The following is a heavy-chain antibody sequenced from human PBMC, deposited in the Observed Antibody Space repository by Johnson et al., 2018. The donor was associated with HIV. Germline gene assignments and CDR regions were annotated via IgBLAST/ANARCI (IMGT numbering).Heavy chain of an antibody. D-gene: IGHD3-22*01. CDR2: ISYDGSNK. CDR1: GFTFSSYA. CDR3: ARDARIVVVEPSDAFDI. V-gene: IGHV3-30*14. J-gene: IGHJ3*02. Sequence: QVQLVESGGGVVQPGRSLRLSCAASGFTFSSYAMHWVRQAPGKGLEWVAVISYDGSNKYYADSVKGRFTISRDNSKNTLSLQMNSLRVEDTAVYYCARDARIVVVEPSDAFDIWGQGTTVTVSS.